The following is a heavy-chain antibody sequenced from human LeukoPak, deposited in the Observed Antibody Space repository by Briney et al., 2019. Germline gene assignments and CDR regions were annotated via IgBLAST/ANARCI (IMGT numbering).Heavy chain of an antibody. CDR1: GFTFSNYA. CDR2: IWYDGSNK. CDR3: ARGNWNPYYFDY. Sequence: AGVSLRLSCSASGFTFSNYAMHWVRQAPGKGLEWVSIIWYDGSNKYYADSVKGRFTISRDNSKNTLYLQMNSLRAEDTAVFYCARGNWNPYYFDYWGQGTLVTVSS. D-gene: IGHD1-1*01. V-gene: IGHV3-33*08. J-gene: IGHJ4*02.